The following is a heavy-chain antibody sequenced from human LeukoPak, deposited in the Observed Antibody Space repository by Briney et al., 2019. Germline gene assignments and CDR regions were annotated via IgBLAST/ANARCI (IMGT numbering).Heavy chain of an antibody. CDR3: AKDGGSMVRGFDY. Sequence: GGSLRLSCAASGFTFSSYAMSWVRQAPGKGLEWVSAISGSGGSTYYADSVKGRFTISRDNSKNTLYLQMNSLRAEDTAVYYRAKDGGSMVRGFDYWGQGTLVTVSS. CDR2: ISGSGGST. V-gene: IGHV3-23*01. J-gene: IGHJ4*02. CDR1: GFTFSSYA. D-gene: IGHD3-10*01.